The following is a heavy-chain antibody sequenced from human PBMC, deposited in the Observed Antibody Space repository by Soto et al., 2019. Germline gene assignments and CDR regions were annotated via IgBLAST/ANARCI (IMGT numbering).Heavy chain of an antibody. CDR2: IYYSGST. V-gene: IGHV4-39*01. Sequence: SETLSLTCTVSCGSISSSSYYWGWIRQPPGKGLEWSGSIYYSGSTYYNRSLKSRVTISVDTSKNQFSLKLSSVTAADTAVYYCAKWELENYLDYWGQGTLVPVSS. CDR1: CGSISSSSYY. D-gene: IGHD1-26*01. J-gene: IGHJ4*02. CDR3: AKWELENYLDY.